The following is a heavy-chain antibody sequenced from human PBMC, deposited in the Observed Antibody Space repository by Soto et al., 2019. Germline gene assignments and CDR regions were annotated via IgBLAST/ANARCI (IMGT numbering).Heavy chain of an antibody. CDR1: GYTFTGYA. D-gene: IGHD3-22*01. J-gene: IGHJ4*02. CDR3: ARGDYYDIHDY. CDR2: INAGNGNT. Sequence: GASMKVSCKASGYTFTGYAIHWVRQAPGQRLEWMGWINAGNGNTKYSQKFQGRVTITRDTSASTAYMELSSLRSEDTAVYYCARGDYYDIHDYWGQGTLVTVSS. V-gene: IGHV1-3*01.